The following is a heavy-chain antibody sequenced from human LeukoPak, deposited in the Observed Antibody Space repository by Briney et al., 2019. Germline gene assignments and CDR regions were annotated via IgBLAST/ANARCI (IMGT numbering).Heavy chain of an antibody. CDR3: ATDSSGYYYALPFDY. D-gene: IGHD3-22*01. J-gene: IGHJ4*02. CDR1: GFTFSSYA. CDR2: ISGSGGST. Sequence: GGSLRLSCAAPGFTFSSYAMSWVRQAPGKGLEWVSAISGSGGSTYYADSVKGRFTISRDNSKNTLYLQMNSLRAEDTAVYYCATDSSGYYYALPFDYWGQGTLVTVSS. V-gene: IGHV3-23*01.